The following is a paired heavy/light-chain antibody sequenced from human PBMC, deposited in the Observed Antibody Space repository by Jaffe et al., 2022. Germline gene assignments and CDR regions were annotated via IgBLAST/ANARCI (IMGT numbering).Light chain of an antibody. CDR2: KNN. CDR1: SSNIGSNT. J-gene: IGLJ3*02. CDR3: AAWDDRLNGHVM. Sequence: QSVLTQPPSASGTPGQRVTISCSGSSSNIGSNTVNWYQQLPGTAPKLLIYKNNQRPSGVPDRFSGSKSGTSASLAISGLQSEDEADYYCAAWDDRLNGHVMFGGGTKLTVL. V-gene: IGLV1-44*01.
Heavy chain of an antibody. CDR1: GYSISSGYY. CDR3: ARLGGWFGNLLHAGFDQ. V-gene: IGHV4-38-2*01. Sequence: QVQLYESGPGLVKPSETLSLTCAVAGYSISSGYYWGWIRQPPGKGLEWIGSVFHSGSTYHNPSLKSRVTISVDTPKNHLSLKMNSVTAADTAVYYCARLGGWFGNLLHAGFDQWGQGALVTVSS. J-gene: IGHJ4*02. CDR2: VFHSGST. D-gene: IGHD3-10*01.